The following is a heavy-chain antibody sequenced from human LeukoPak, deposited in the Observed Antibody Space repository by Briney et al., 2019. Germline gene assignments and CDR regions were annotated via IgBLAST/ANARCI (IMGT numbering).Heavy chain of an antibody. CDR2: IYYSGST. CDR3: ARRPYSYDILTGYYNPDAFDI. Sequence: PSGTLSLTCTVSGGSISSSSYYWGWIRQPPGKGLEWIGSIYYSGSTYYNPSLKSRVTISVDTSKNQFSLELSSVTAADTAVYYCARRPYSYDILTGYYNPDAFDIWGQGTMVTVSS. V-gene: IGHV4-39*01. CDR1: GGSISSSSYY. D-gene: IGHD3-9*01. J-gene: IGHJ3*02.